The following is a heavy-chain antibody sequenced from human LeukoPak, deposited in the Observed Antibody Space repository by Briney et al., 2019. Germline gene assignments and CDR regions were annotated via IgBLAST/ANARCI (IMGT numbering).Heavy chain of an antibody. J-gene: IGHJ6*02. D-gene: IGHD6-13*01. Sequence: GGSLRLSCAASGFTFSDYYMSWIRQAPGKGLEWVSHISSSGSTIYYADSVKGRFTISRDNAKNSLYLQMNSLRAEDTAVYYCARGMGISSSWSYYYYYYGMDVWGQGTTVTVSS. V-gene: IGHV3-11*01. CDR2: ISSSGSTI. CDR1: GFTFSDYY. CDR3: ARGMGISSSWSYYYYYYGMDV.